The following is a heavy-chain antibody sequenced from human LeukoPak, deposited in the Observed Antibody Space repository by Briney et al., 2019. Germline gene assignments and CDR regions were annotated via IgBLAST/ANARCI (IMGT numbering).Heavy chain of an antibody. CDR3: ARVKGCDILTGYCDHDAFDI. Sequence: GGSLRLSCAASGFTFSSYEMNWVRQAPGKGLEWVSYITSSGSTIYYADSVKGRFTISRDNAKNSLYLQMKSLRAEDTAVYYCARVKGCDILTGYCDHDAFDIWGQGTTVTVSS. J-gene: IGHJ3*02. CDR1: GFTFSSYE. CDR2: ITSSGSTI. D-gene: IGHD3-9*01. V-gene: IGHV3-48*03.